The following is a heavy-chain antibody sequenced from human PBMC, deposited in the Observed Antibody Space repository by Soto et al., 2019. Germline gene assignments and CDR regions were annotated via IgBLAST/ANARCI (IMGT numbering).Heavy chain of an antibody. D-gene: IGHD3-10*01. CDR3: AKDGHLGGSDPMYCFDY. J-gene: IGHJ4*02. CDR2: ISGGGGTT. CDR1: GFTFNDYA. Sequence: GGSLRLSCAASGFTFNDYALSWVRQAPGKGLEWVSIISGGGGTTYYADSVKGRFTISRDNSKNTLYLQLSSLRPEDTAVYYCAKDGHLGGSDPMYCFDYWGQGTLVTVSS. V-gene: IGHV3-23*01.